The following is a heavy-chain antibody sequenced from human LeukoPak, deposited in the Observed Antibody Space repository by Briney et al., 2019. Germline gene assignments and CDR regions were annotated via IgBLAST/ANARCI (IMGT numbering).Heavy chain of an antibody. CDR3: ARGSVRFDS. D-gene: IGHD3-10*01. V-gene: IGHV4-4*07. CDR1: DGFISGYY. Sequence: PSETLSLTRTVSDGFISGYYWTWIRQPAGKGLEWIGRMYISGSTNYNPSLKSRVTMSVDTSKNHFSLNLSSVTAADTAVYYCARGSVRFDSWGQGTLVTVSS. J-gene: IGHJ5*01. CDR2: MYISGST.